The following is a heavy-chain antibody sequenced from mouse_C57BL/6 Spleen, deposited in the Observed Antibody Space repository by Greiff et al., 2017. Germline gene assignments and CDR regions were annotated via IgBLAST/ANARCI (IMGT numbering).Heavy chain of an antibody. V-gene: IGHV10-1*01. CDR2: IRSKSNNYAT. D-gene: IGHD3-2*02. J-gene: IGHJ2*01. CDR1: GFSLNTYA. Sequence: EVQLVESGGGLVQPKGSLKLSCAASGFSLNTYAMNWVRQAAGKGLEWVARIRSKSNNYATYYADSVKDRFTISRDDSESMLYLQMNNLKTEETAMYYCVCQGDSSGPYYFDYWGQGTTLTVSS. CDR3: VCQGDSSGPYYFDY.